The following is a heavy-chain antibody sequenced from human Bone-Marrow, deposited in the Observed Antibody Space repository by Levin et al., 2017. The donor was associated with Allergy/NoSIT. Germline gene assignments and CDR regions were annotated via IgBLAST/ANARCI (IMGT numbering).Heavy chain of an antibody. V-gene: IGHV3-66*01. Sequence: LSLTCVASGFTVSSNYMNWVRPAPGKGLEWVSVIYSGGSTYYADSVKGRFTISRDNSKNTLYLQMSSLRAEDTAVYYCATDRAYCSNTTCYLPDAFDIWGQGTMVTVSS. CDR3: ATDRAYCSNTTCYLPDAFDI. CDR2: IYSGGST. D-gene: IGHD2-2*01. CDR1: GFTVSSNY. J-gene: IGHJ3*02.